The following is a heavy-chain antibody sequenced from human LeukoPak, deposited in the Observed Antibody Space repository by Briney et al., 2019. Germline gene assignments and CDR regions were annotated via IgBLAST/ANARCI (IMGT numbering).Heavy chain of an antibody. CDR2: IYYSGST. CDR1: GGSFSGYY. CDR3: AKDPGDYCASGTPNWFDP. J-gene: IGHJ5*02. Sequence: KPSETLSLTCAVYGGSFSGYYWSWIRQPPGKGLEWIGYIYYSGSTNYNPSLKSRVTISVDTSKNQFSLKLSSVTAADTAVYYCAKDPGDYCASGTPNWFDPWGQGTLVTVSS. D-gene: IGHD3-10*01. V-gene: IGHV4-59*01.